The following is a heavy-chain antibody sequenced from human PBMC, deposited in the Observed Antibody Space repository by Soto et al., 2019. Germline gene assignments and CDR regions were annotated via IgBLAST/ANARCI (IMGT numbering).Heavy chain of an antibody. J-gene: IGHJ4*02. CDR2: IYSAGSA. CDR1: GFTVSSYH. V-gene: IGHV3-66*01. Sequence: EVQLVESGGGLVQPGGSLRLSCAASGFTVSSYHMSWVRQAPGKGLEWISVIYSAGSADFADSVKGRFTISRDNSKNTLYLQMRSVRAEDAAVYYCARVPSSSYHYFDYWGQGPLDTVSS. CDR3: ARVPSSSYHYFDY. D-gene: IGHD6-13*01.